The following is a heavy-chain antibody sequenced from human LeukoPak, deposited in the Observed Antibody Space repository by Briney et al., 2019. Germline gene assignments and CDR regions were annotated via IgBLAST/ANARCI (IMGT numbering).Heavy chain of an antibody. D-gene: IGHD2-2*02. CDR2: IYYSGST. CDR3: AGGNIVVVPAAILSSQFDP. CDR1: GGSISSSSYY. J-gene: IGHJ5*02. V-gene: IGHV4-39*07. Sequence: PSETLSLTCTVSGGSISSSSYYWGWIRQPPGKGLEWIGSIYYSGSTYYNPSLKSRVTISVDTSKNQFSLKLSSVTAADTAVYYCAGGNIVVVPAAILSSQFDPWGQGTLVTVSS.